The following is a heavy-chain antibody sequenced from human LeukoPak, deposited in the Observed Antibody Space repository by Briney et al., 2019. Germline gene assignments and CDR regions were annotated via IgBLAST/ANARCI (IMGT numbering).Heavy chain of an antibody. D-gene: IGHD1-26*01. CDR2: ISSISYI. J-gene: IGHJ4*02. CDR3: ASSGSYRFDY. CDR1: GFTFSSYS. Sequence: GGSLRLSCAASGFTFSSYSMNWVRQAPGKGLEWVSSISSISYIYYADSVKGRFTISRDTAKNSLYLQMNSLRDEDTAVYYCASSGSYRFDYWGQGTLVTVSS. V-gene: IGHV3-21*01.